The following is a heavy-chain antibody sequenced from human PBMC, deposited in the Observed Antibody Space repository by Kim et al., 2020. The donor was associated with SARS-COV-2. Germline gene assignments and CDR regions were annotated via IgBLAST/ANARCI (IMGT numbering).Heavy chain of an antibody. Sequence: KSRVTISVDTSKNQCSLELSSVTAADTAVYYCARDLHNPFNNYYYGMDVWGQGTTVTVSS. CDR3: ARDLHNPFNNYYYGMDV. J-gene: IGHJ6*02. D-gene: IGHD1-20*01. V-gene: IGHV4-34*01.